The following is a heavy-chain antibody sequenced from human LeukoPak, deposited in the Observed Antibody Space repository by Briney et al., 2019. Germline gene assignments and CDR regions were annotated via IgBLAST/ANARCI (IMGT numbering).Heavy chain of an antibody. D-gene: IGHD4-17*01. CDR1: GFTFSTYA. CDR2: IRQDGSEK. V-gene: IGHV3-7*03. Sequence: GGSLRLSCAASGFTFSTYAMTWVRQAPGKGLEWVANIRQDGSEKYYVDSVKGRFTISRDNAKNSLYLQMNSLRAEDTAVYYCARGEDYGDAFDYWGQGTLVTVSS. CDR3: ARGEDYGDAFDY. J-gene: IGHJ4*02.